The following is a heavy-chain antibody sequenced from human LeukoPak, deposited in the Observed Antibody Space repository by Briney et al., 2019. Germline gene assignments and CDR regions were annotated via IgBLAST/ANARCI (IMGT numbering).Heavy chain of an antibody. J-gene: IGHJ5*02. CDR3: ARGSDVLRFLEWYGGVWFDP. V-gene: IGHV4-30-4*01. D-gene: IGHD3-3*01. CDR2: IYYSGST. CDR1: GGSISSGDYY. Sequence: PSQTLSLTCTVSGGSISSGDYYWSWIRQPPGKGLEWIGYIYYSGSTYYNPSLKSRVTISVDTSKNQFSLKLSSVTAADTAVYYCARGSDVLRFLEWYGGVWFDPWGQGTLVTVSS.